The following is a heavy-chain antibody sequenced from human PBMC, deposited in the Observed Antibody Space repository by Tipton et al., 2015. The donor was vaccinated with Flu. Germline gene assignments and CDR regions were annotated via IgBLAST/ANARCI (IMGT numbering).Heavy chain of an antibody. V-gene: IGHV3-33*01. CDR2: IWYDGSNK. CDR1: GFTFSSYG. Sequence: SLRLSCAASGFTFSSYGMHRVRQAPGKGLEWVAVIWYDGSNKYYADSVKGRFTISRDNSKNTLYLQMNSLRAEDTAVYYCARDNRDIVVVVAATEGYSYFDYWGQGTLVTVSS. J-gene: IGHJ4*02. CDR3: ARDNRDIVVVVAATEGYSYFDY. D-gene: IGHD2-15*01.